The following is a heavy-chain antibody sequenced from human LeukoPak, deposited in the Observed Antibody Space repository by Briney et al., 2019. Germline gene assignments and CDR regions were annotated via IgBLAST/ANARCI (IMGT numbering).Heavy chain of an antibody. CDR1: GYTFTCYD. CDR3: ARVSLPNRAYSQFTPEGPESYYFDY. V-gene: IGHV1-8*01. D-gene: IGHD3-16*02. Sequence: GASVKVSCKASGYTFTCYDINWVRQATGQGLEWMGWMNPNSGNTGYAQKFQGRVTMTRNTSISTAYMELSSLRSEDTAVYYCARVSLPNRAYSQFTPEGPESYYFDYWGQGTLVTVSS. J-gene: IGHJ4*02. CDR2: MNPNSGNT.